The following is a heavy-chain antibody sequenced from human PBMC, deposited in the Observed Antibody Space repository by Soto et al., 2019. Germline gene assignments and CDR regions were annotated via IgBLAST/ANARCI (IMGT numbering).Heavy chain of an antibody. J-gene: IGHJ4*02. D-gene: IGHD5-18*01. CDR3: AKERYSFGPRFTDY. CDR1: GFTFSNYA. CDR2: ISGSGDGT. V-gene: IGHV3-23*01. Sequence: EVQLLESGGYLVQPGGSLRLSCAASGFTFSNYAMSWVRQAPGKGLERVSAISGSGDGTYYADAVKGRFTISRDNSRNTLYLQRNSLRVEDTAVYYCAKERYSFGPRFTDYWGQGTLVTVSS.